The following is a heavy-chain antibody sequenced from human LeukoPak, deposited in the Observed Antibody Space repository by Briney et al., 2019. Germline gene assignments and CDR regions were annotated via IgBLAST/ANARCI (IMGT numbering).Heavy chain of an antibody. D-gene: IGHD3-3*01. Sequence: PSETLSLTCTVSGGSISSYYWSWIRQPPGKGLEWIGYIYYSGSTKYKPSLKSRVTISVDTSKNQFSLKLSSMTAADTAVYYCARGRFLDAFDIWGQGTMVTVSS. V-gene: IGHV4-59*01. CDR1: GGSISSYY. CDR2: IYYSGST. CDR3: ARGRFLDAFDI. J-gene: IGHJ3*02.